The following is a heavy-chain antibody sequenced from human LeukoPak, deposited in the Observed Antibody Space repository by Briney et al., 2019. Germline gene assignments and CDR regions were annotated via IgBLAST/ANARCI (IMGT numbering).Heavy chain of an antibody. CDR2: IRYDGSNK. Sequence: GGSLRLSCAASGFTFSSYGMHWVRQAPGKGLEWVAFIRYDGSNKYYADSVKGRFTISRDNSKNTLYLQMNSLRAEDTAVYYCAKDFYGGNSVHYFDYWGQGTLVTVSS. CDR3: AKDFYGGNSVHYFDY. CDR1: GFTFSSYG. D-gene: IGHD4-23*01. J-gene: IGHJ4*02. V-gene: IGHV3-30*02.